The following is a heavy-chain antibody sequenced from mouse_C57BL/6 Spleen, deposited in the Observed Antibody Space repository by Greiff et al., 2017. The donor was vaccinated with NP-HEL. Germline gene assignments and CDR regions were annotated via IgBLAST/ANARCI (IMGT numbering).Heavy chain of an antibody. V-gene: IGHV7-3*01. J-gene: IGHJ4*01. Sequence: EVKLVESGGGLVQPGGSLSLSCAASGFTFTDYYMSWVRQPPGKALEWLGFIRNKANGYTTEYSASVKGRFTISRDNSQSILYLQMNALRAEDSATYYCASSYYSNYVTYYYARDYWGQGTSVTVSS. D-gene: IGHD2-5*01. CDR3: ASSYYSNYVTYYYARDY. CDR2: IRNKANGYTT. CDR1: GFTFTDYY.